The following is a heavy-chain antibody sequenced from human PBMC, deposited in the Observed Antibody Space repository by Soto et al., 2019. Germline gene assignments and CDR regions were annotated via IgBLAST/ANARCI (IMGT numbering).Heavy chain of an antibody. Sequence: PSETLSLTCTVSGGSISSYHWSWIRQPPGKGLEWIGYIYYSGSTNYNPSLKSRVTMSVDTSKSQFSLKLSSVTAADTAVYYCSRGPRSGYSNNWIPSYWFDPWGQGTLVTVSS. CDR3: SRGPRSGYSNNWIPSYWFDP. CDR2: IYYSGST. J-gene: IGHJ5*02. V-gene: IGHV4-59*01. D-gene: IGHD6-13*01. CDR1: GGSISSYH.